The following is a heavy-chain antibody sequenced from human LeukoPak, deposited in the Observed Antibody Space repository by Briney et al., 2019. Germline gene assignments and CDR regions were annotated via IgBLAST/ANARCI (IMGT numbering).Heavy chain of an antibody. CDR2: SNTGNGDT. CDR1: GYTFTSYV. CDR3: ARGSSGYPYYFDC. Sequence: GASVKVSCKASGYTFTSYVIHWVRQAPGQRLEWLGWSNTGNGDTKYSQEFQGRVTITRDTSASTAYMELSSLRSEDMAVYYCARGSSGYPYYFDCWGQGTLGTVSS. J-gene: IGHJ4*02. D-gene: IGHD6-19*01. V-gene: IGHV1-3*02.